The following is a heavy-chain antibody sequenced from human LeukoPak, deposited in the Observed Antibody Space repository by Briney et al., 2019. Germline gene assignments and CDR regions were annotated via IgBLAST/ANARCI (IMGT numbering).Heavy chain of an antibody. D-gene: IGHD3-10*01. V-gene: IGHV1-18*01. CDR3: PRVSVIDFSHTTYYYYGMDV. J-gene: IGHJ6*02. Sequence: ASVKVSCKASGYTFTSYGISWVRQAPGQGLEWMGWISAYNGNTNYAQKLQGRVTMTTDTSTSTAYMELRSLRSDDTAVYYCPRVSVIDFSHTTYYYYGMDVWGQGTTVTVSS. CDR1: GYTFTSYG. CDR2: ISAYNGNT.